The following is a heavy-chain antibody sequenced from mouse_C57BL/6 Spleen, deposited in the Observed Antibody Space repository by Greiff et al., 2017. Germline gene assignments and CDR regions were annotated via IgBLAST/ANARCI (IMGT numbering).Heavy chain of an antibody. CDR2: IDPETGGT. J-gene: IGHJ4*01. V-gene: IGHV1-15*01. Sequence: VQLQQSGAELVRPGASVTLSCKASGYTFTDYEMHWVKQTPVHGLEWIGAIDPETGGTAYNQKFKGKAILTADKASSTAYMELRSLTSEDSAVYYYTRKKSLLYAMDYWGQGTSVTVSS. CDR3: TRKKSLLYAMDY. CDR1: GYTFTDYE.